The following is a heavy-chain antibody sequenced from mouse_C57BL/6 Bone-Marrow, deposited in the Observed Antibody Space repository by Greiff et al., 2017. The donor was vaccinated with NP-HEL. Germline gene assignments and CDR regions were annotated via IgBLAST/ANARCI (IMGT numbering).Heavy chain of an antibody. D-gene: IGHD1-1*01. CDR2: IDPENGDT. V-gene: IGHV14-4*01. CDR3: TTDYYGSSYDYFDY. Sequence: DVKLVESGAELVRPGASVKLSCTASGFNIKDDYMHWVKQRPEQGLEWIGWIDPENGDTEYASKFQGKATITADTSSNTAYLQLSSLTSEDTAVYYCTTDYYGSSYDYFDYWGQGTTLTVSS. CDR1: GFNIKDDY. J-gene: IGHJ2*01.